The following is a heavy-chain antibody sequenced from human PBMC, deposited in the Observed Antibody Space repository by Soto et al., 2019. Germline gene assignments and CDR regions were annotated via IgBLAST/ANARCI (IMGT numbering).Heavy chain of an antibody. CDR3: AGEYCNDSSCRPDP. D-gene: IGHD2-15*01. J-gene: IGHJ5*02. CDR1: GYTFTSYY. CDR2: INPSDGST. Sequence: GASVKVSCKASGYTFTSYYLHWVRPPPGQGLEWMGIINPSDGSTHYARKFQGRVTVTRDTSTSTVYMDQRSLRTEDTAVYYCAGEYCNDSSCRPDPWGQGTLVTVSS. V-gene: IGHV1-46*03.